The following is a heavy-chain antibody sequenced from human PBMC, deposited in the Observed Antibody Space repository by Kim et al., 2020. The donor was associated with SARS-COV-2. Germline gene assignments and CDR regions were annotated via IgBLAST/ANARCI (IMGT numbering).Heavy chain of an antibody. CDR2: ISSSSSYI. CDR3: ARGNYYGSGSYGETTHRRYTWFDP. Sequence: GGSLRLSCAASGFTFSSYSMNWVRQAPGKGLEWVSSISSSSSYIYYADSVKGRFTISRDNAKNSLYLQMNSLRAEDTAVYYCARGNYYGSGSYGETTHRRYTWFDPWGQGTLVTVSS. J-gene: IGHJ5*02. V-gene: IGHV3-21*01. CDR1: GFTFSSYS. D-gene: IGHD3-10*01.